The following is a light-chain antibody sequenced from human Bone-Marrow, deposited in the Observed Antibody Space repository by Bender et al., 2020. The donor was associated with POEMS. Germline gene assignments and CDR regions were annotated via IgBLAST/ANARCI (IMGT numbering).Light chain of an antibody. V-gene: IGLV1-47*01. CDR1: SSNIGSNY. J-gene: IGLJ7*01. CDR3: TAWDDRLGGAV. CDR2: RNN. Sequence: QSVLTQPPSASGTPGQRVTISCSGSSSNIGSNYVYWYQQVPGTAPKLLIYRNNQRPSGVPDRFSGSKSGTSASLAISGLRSEDEADYYCTAWDDRLGGAVFGGGSRVTVL.